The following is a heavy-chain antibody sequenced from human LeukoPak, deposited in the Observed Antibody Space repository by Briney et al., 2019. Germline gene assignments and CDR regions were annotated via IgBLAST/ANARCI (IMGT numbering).Heavy chain of an antibody. CDR3: ARACITMVRGVIHPIDY. Sequence: PGRSLRLSCAASGFTFSSYGMHWVRQTPGKGLEWVAVISYDGSNKYYADSVKGRFTISRDNSKNTLYLQMNSLRAEDTAVYYCARACITMVRGVIHPIDYWGQGTLVTVSS. D-gene: IGHD3-10*01. CDR1: GFTFSSYG. CDR2: ISYDGSNK. V-gene: IGHV3-30*03. J-gene: IGHJ4*02.